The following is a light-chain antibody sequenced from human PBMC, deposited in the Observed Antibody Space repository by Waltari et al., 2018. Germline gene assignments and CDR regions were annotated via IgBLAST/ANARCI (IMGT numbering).Light chain of an antibody. J-gene: IGLJ1*01. Sequence: QSALSQPPSASGSPGQSVTISCTGTSNDIGAYDYVSWYQQHPGRAPRLIIFVVNKPPSGVPNRFSGSKSGNSAALTISGLQTVDEADYYCSSFAGIINYHAFGSGTKVTVL. CDR1: SNDIGAYDY. CDR2: VVN. CDR3: SSFAGIINYHA. V-gene: IGLV2-8*01.